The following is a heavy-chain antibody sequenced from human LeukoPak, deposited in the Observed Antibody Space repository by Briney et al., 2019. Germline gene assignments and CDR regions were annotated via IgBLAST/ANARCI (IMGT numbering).Heavy chain of an antibody. Sequence: SETLSLTCTVSGGSISSYYWSWIRQPAGKGLEWIGRIYTSGSTNYNPSLKSRVTMSVDTSKNQFSLKLSSVTAADTAVYYCAREVRAYSSSWYVFDYWVQGTLVTVSS. V-gene: IGHV4-4*07. J-gene: IGHJ4*02. CDR1: GGSISSYY. CDR3: AREVRAYSSSWYVFDY. CDR2: IYTSGST. D-gene: IGHD6-13*01.